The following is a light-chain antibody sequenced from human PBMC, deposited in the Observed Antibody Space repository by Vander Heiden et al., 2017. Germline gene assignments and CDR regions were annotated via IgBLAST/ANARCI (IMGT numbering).Light chain of an antibody. CDR1: QGISTH. J-gene: IGKJ4*01. Sequence: IQLTQSPSSLSASVGDRVTITCRASQGISTHLVWYQQKPGKAPKLLIYAASTLQSGVPSRFSGSGSGTDFTLTISSLQPEDFATYYCLQLNAYPLTFGGGTEVGIK. CDR3: LQLNAYPLT. V-gene: IGKV1-9*01. CDR2: AAS.